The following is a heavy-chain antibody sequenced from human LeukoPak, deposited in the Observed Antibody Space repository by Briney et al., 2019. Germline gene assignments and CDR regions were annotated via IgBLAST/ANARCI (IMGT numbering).Heavy chain of an antibody. J-gene: IGHJ4*02. Sequence: GGSLRLSCAASGFTFSRYRMNWVRQAPGKGLEWVANIKQDGSEKYYVDSVKGRFTISRDNAKNSLYLQMNSLRAEDTAVYYCARDTRTFDYWGQGTLVTVSS. CDR2: IKQDGSEK. CDR3: ARDTRTFDY. CDR1: GFTFSRYR. V-gene: IGHV3-7*01. D-gene: IGHD1-26*01.